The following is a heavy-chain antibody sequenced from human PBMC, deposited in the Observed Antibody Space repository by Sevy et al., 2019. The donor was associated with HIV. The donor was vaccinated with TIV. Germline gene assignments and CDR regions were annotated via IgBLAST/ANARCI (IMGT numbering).Heavy chain of an antibody. CDR3: ARDPMGYDSSAAIDY. V-gene: IGHV3-48*02. CDR1: GFTFSSYS. Sequence: GGSLRLSCAASGFTFSSYSMNWVRQAPGKGLEWVSYISSSSSTIYYAASVKGRFTISRDNAKNSLYLQMNSLRDEDTAVYYCARDPMGYDSSAAIDYWGQGTLVTVSS. J-gene: IGHJ4*02. CDR2: ISSSSSTI. D-gene: IGHD3-22*01.